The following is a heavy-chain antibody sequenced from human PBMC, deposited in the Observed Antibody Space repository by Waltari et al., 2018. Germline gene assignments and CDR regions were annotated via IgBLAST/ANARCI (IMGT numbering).Heavy chain of an antibody. CDR1: GYSISSGYH. Sequence: QVHLQESGPGPVNPSETLSLTCAVSGYSISSGYHWGWIRWTPGKGLEWIGSIHHSGSTYYSSSLKSRVTLSIDTSENRFSLKLSSVTAADTAIYYCVRDQLPTDSSGYSADYFDRWGQGTLVTVSS. CDR2: IHHSGST. V-gene: IGHV4-38-2*02. CDR3: VRDQLPTDSSGYSADYFDR. J-gene: IGHJ4*02. D-gene: IGHD3-22*01.